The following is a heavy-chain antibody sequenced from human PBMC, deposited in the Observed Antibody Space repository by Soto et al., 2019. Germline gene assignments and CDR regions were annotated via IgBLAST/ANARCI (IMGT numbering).Heavy chain of an antibody. CDR2: VHYSGLA. J-gene: IGHJ5*02. D-gene: IGHD3-3*01. V-gene: IGHV4-59*01. Sequence: QVQLQQSGPGLVRPSEALTLTCDVSGASITDNYWSWIRQAPGKGPEWIGYVHYSGLANYNPSLTRRVTIAMETSKNRLFLKVDSLTAEDTAVYYCARALDYDFWGGRNWFDPWGQGILVTVSS. CDR1: GASITDNY. CDR3: ARALDYDFWGGRNWFDP.